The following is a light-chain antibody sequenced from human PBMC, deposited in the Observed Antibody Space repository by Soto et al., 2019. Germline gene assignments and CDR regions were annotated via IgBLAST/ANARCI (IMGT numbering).Light chain of an antibody. CDR3: AAWDDSLNGPV. V-gene: IGLV1-44*01. CDR2: SNN. Sequence: QAVVTQPPSASGTPGQRVTISCSGSSSNIGSNTVNWYQQLPGTAPKLLIYSNNHRPSGVPDRFSGSKSGTSASLAISGLQSEDEADYYCAAWDDSLNGPVFGGGTQLTVL. J-gene: IGLJ2*01. CDR1: SSNIGSNT.